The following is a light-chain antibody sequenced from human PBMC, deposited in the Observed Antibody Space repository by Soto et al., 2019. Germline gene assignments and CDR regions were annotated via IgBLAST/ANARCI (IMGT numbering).Light chain of an antibody. V-gene: IGKV3-20*01. CDR1: QSVSSSY. CDR2: GAS. Sequence: EIVLTQSPGTLSLSPGERATLSCRASQSVSSSYLAWYQQKPGQAPRLLIYGASSRATGIPDRCSGSGSGTDFTLTISRLEPEDFAVYYCQLTELTFGGGTKVEIK. CDR3: QLTELT. J-gene: IGKJ4*01.